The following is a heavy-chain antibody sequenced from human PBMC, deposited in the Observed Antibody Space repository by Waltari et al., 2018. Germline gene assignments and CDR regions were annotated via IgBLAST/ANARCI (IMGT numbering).Heavy chain of an antibody. D-gene: IGHD1-1*01. Sequence: EVQLVESGGGLVQPGGSLRLSCAASGFTFRSYWISWVRQAPGKGLEWVANIKQDGSEKYYVDSVKGRFTISRDNAKNSLYLQMNSLRAEDTAVYYCAREPTGNDAFDIWGQGTMVTVSS. CDR1: GFTFRSYW. V-gene: IGHV3-7*01. J-gene: IGHJ3*02. CDR3: AREPTGNDAFDI. CDR2: IKQDGSEK.